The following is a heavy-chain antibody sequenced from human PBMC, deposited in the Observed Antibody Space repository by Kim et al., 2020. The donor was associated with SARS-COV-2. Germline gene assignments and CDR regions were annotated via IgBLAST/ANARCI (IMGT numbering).Heavy chain of an antibody. CDR1: GFIFRNFG. J-gene: IGHJ4*02. D-gene: IGHD3-10*01. CDR3: ARPSSSHFDF. Sequence: GGSLRLSCEASGFIFRNFGMHWVRQAPGKGLEWVAFISNDGTTAIYADSVRGRFTISRDYSENKLYLQMDSLSAGDTAVYYCARPSSSHFDFWGQGTLVT. CDR2: ISNDGTTA. V-gene: IGHV3-33*05.